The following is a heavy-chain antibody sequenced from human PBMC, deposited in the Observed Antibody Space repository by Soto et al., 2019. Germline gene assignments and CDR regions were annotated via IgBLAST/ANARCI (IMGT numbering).Heavy chain of an antibody. J-gene: IGHJ6*02. CDR2: IIPIFGTA. V-gene: IGHV1-69*13. CDR3: ASDILTGYYSPYYYYGMDV. Sequence: SVKVSCKASGGTFSSYAISWVRQAPGQGLEWMGGIIPIFGTANYAQKFQGRVTITADESTRTAYMELSSLRSEDPAVYYCASDILTGYYSPYYYYGMDVWGQGTTVTVSS. CDR1: GGTFSSYA. D-gene: IGHD3-9*01.